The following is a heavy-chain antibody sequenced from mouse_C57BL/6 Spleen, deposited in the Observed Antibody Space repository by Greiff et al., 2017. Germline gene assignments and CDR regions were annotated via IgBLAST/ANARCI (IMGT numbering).Heavy chain of an antibody. CDR2: IRNKANGYTT. D-gene: IGHD2-3*01. Sequence: EVKLVESGGGLVQPGGSLSLSCAASGFTFTDYYMSWVRQPPGKALEWLGFIRNKANGYTTEYSASVKGRFTISRDNSQSILYLQMNALRAEDSATYYCARTYDGYFDYWRQGTTHTDSS. J-gene: IGHJ2*01. CDR1: GFTFTDYY. V-gene: IGHV7-3*01. CDR3: ARTYDGYFDY.